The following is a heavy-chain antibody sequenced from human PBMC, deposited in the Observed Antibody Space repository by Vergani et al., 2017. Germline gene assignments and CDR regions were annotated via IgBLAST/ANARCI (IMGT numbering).Heavy chain of an antibody. CDR2: ISSGGGDI. V-gene: IGHV3-23*01. CDR1: GFTFDTYT. CDR3: TTEWGMYYLHGEYFQY. Sequence: EVQLLESGGGVVQPGGSRRLSCAGSGFTFDTYTMASVRQGPGKGLEWVATISSGGGDIFYADSVKGRFTISRDNSKNTLFMQMNSLKDEDTAVYYCTTEWGMYYLHGEYFQYWGRGTLVSVSS. J-gene: IGHJ1*01. D-gene: IGHD3-10*01.